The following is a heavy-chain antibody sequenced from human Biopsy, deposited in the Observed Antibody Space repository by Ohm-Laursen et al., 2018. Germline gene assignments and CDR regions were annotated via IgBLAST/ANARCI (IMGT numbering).Heavy chain of an antibody. CDR1: GFSVSSYE. Sequence: SLRLSCTASGFSVSSYEMNWVRQAPGKGLEWISYISETSSHIYDADSVRGRFTVARDIAKNSLCLQLNSLRVEDTAVYYCARDSSRRAREGDMDVWGQGTTVTVSS. CDR2: ISETSSHI. D-gene: IGHD6-6*01. J-gene: IGHJ6*02. CDR3: ARDSSRRAREGDMDV. V-gene: IGHV3-21*01.